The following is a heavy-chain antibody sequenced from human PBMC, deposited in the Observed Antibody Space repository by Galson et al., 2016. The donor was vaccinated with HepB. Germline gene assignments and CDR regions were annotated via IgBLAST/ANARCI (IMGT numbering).Heavy chain of an antibody. CDR1: GGSFDSGGYS. Sequence: TLSLTCSVSGGSFDSGGYSWSWIRQHPGKGLEWIGYIHDSGSTYYNPSLKSRVTISLDTSKNQFPLRLSSVSAADTAVYYCASGNYGGDYYCVMDVWGQGNTVTVSS. CDR2: IHDSGST. CDR3: ASGNYGGDYYCVMDV. J-gene: IGHJ6*02. V-gene: IGHV4-31*03. D-gene: IGHD4-17*01.